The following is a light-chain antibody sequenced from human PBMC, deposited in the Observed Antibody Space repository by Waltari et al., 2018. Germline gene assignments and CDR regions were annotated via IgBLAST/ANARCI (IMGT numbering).Light chain of an antibody. CDR3: QQYNSYSEYT. Sequence: DIQMTQFPSTLSASVGDRVTLPCRASQSISSWLAWYQQKPGKAPKLLIYKASSLESGVPSRFSGSGSGTEFTLTISSLQPDDFATYYCQQYNSYSEYTFGQGTKLEIK. CDR1: QSISSW. V-gene: IGKV1-5*03. J-gene: IGKJ2*01. CDR2: KAS.